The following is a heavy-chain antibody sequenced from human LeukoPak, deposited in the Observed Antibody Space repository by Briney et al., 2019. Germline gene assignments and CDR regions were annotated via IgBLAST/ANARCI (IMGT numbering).Heavy chain of an antibody. D-gene: IGHD6-19*01. J-gene: IGHJ6*02. V-gene: IGHV3-7*04. CDR3: ARAAVAGPGDV. CDR1: GFTFSSYW. Sequence: SGGSLRLSCAASGFTFSSYWMTWVRQAPGKGLERVANIKPDGSEKYYVDSLKGRFTISRDNAENSLYLQMKSLRDEDTAVYYCARAAVAGPGDVWGQGTTVTVSS. CDR2: IKPDGSEK.